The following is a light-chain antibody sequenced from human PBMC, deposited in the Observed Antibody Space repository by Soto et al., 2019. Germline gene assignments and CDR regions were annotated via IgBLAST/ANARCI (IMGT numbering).Light chain of an antibody. CDR3: QQHINWPLT. CDR1: QTVSSS. V-gene: IGKV3-11*01. J-gene: IGKJ4*01. Sequence: EIVLTQSPATLSLSPGERATLSCRASQTVSSSLAWYQQKPGQAPRLLIYEVSNRATGIPARFSGSGPGAEFTLTIRSLEPGDFALYYCQQHINWPLTFGGGTKV. CDR2: EVS.